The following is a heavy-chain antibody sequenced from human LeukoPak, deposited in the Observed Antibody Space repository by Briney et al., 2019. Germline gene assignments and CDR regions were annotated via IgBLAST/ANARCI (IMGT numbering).Heavy chain of an antibody. CDR2: IYSGGST. V-gene: IGHV3-53*01. J-gene: IGHJ4*02. CDR1: GFTFSSYA. D-gene: IGHD3-22*01. CDR3: ARGFYDSSGYLLVRFFDY. Sequence: GGSLRLSCAASGFTFSSYAMSWVRQAPGKGLEWVSVIYSGGSTYYADSVQGRFTISRDNSKNTLFLQMNSLRAEDTAVYYCARGFYDSSGYLLVRFFDYWGQGTLVTVSS.